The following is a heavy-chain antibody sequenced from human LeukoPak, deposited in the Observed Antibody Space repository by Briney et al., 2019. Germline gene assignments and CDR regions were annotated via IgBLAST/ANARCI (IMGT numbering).Heavy chain of an antibody. CDR2: MNPTSGNT. D-gene: IGHD6-19*01. J-gene: IGHJ6*03. CDR3: ARGYFDSSGWSLFTGDLYYYYYYMDV. Sequence: ASVKVSCKASGYTFTGYYIHWVRQAPGQGLEGMGWMNPTSGNTGYAQKFQGRGTMTRHTSISTAYMELSSLRSEDTAVYYCARGYFDSSGWSLFTGDLYYYYYYMDVWGKGTTVTISS. V-gene: IGHV1-8*02. CDR1: GYTFTGYY.